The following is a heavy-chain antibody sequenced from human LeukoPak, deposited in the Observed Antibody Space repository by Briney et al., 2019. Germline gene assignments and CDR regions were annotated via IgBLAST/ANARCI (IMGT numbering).Heavy chain of an antibody. CDR2: ISSSGSTI. CDR3: ARDPVGYYYYYYMGV. CDR1: GFTFSSYE. Sequence: GGSLRLSCAASGFTFSSYEMNWVRQAPGKGLEWVSYISSSGSTIYYADSVKGRFTISRDNAKNSLYLQMNSLRAEDTAVYYCARDPVGYYYYYYMGVWGKGTTVTISS. V-gene: IGHV3-48*03. J-gene: IGHJ6*03.